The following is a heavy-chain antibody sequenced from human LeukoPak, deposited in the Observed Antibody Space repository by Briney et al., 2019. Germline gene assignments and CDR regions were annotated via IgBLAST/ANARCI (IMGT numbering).Heavy chain of an antibody. CDR3: TRGSIAYYYMDV. D-gene: IGHD3-22*01. J-gene: IGHJ6*03. V-gene: IGHV4-59*01. Sequence: SETLSLTCTVSGGSISSYYWSWIRQPPGKGLEWIGYIYYSGSTNYNPSLKSRVTISVDTSKNQFSLKLRSVTAADTAVYYCTRGSIAYYYMDVWGKGTTVTISS. CDR1: GGSISSYY. CDR2: IYYSGST.